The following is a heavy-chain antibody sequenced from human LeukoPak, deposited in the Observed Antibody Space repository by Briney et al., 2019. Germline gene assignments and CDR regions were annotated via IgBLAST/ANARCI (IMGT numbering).Heavy chain of an antibody. CDR1: GDSISSNSAA. J-gene: IGHJ5*02. D-gene: IGHD2-2*01. CDR3: ARDLCTCSSCPNNWIDP. Sequence: SQTLSLTCAISGDSISSNSAAWNWIRQSPSRGLEWLGRTYYRSKWYNNYAISVKSRITINPDTSKNQFPLQLNSVSTEDTGVDYCARDLCTCSSCPNNWIDPWGQGTLVTVSS. V-gene: IGHV6-1*01. CDR2: TYYRSKWYN.